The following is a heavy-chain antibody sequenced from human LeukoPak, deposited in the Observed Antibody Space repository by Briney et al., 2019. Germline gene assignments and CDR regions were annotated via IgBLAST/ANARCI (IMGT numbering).Heavy chain of an antibody. V-gene: IGHV1-69*04. CDR3: ARVEMATTKYYYGMDV. Sequence: GSSVKVSCKASGGTFSSYAISWGRQAPGQGLEWMGRIIPIFGIANYAQKFQGRVTITADKSTSTAYMELSSLRSEDTAVYYCARVEMATTKYYYGMDVWGQGTTVTVSS. J-gene: IGHJ6*02. D-gene: IGHD5-24*01. CDR2: IIPIFGIA. CDR1: GGTFSSYA.